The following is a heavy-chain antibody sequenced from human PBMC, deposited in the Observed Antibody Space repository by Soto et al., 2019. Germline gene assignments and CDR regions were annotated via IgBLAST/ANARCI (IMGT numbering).Heavy chain of an antibody. V-gene: IGHV1-24*01. CDR1: GYTLTELS. J-gene: IGHJ5*02. CDR3: ATVIPPPDYDFWSGPLGWFDP. CDR2: FDPEDGET. Sequence: WASVKVSCKVSGYTLTELSMHWVRQAPGKGLEWMGGFDPEDGETIYAQKFQGRVTMTEDTSTDTAYMGLSSLRSEDTAVYYCATVIPPPDYDFWSGPLGWFDPWGQGTLVTVSS. D-gene: IGHD3-3*01.